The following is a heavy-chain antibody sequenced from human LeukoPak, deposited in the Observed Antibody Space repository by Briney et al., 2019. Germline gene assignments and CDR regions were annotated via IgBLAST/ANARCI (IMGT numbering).Heavy chain of an antibody. D-gene: IGHD3-22*01. Sequence: GGSLRLSCAASGFTFSSYDMHWVRQATGKGLEWVSGIGTTGDTYYPGSVKGRFTISRENAKDSLYLQMNSLSAGDTAVYYCARGLYYYDSSGYYGDTFDIWGQGTMVTVSS. CDR3: ARGLYYYDSSGYYGDTFDI. J-gene: IGHJ3*02. V-gene: IGHV3-13*04. CDR1: GFTFSSYD. CDR2: IGTTGDT.